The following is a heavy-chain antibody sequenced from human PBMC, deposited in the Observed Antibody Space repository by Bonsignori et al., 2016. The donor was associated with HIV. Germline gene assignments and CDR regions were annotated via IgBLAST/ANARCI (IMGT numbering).Heavy chain of an antibody. CDR2: ISSSGSTI. CDR1: GFTFSSYE. J-gene: IGHJ3*02. V-gene: IGHV3-48*03. D-gene: IGHD7-27*01. Sequence: GGSLRLSCAASGFTFSSYEMNWVRQAPGKGLEWVSYISSSGSTIYYADSVKGRFTISRDNAKNSLYLQMNSLRAEDTAVYYCAREAAANWENDAFDIWGQGTMVTVSS. CDR3: AREAAANWENDAFDI.